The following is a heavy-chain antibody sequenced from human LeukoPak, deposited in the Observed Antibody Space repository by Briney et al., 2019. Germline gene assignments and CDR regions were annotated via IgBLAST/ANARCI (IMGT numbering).Heavy chain of an antibody. CDR3: ARARVWLGGNWFDP. D-gene: IGHD1-26*01. CDR1: GFRFKNYG. J-gene: IGHJ5*02. V-gene: IGHV3-33*01. Sequence: GGSLRLSCAASGFRFKNYGMHWVRQAPGKGLEWVAVIWFDGSDTRYADSVKGRFTISRDNSKNTLYLQMNSLRAEDTAVYYCARARVWLGGNWFDPWGQGTLVTVSS. CDR2: IWFDGSDT.